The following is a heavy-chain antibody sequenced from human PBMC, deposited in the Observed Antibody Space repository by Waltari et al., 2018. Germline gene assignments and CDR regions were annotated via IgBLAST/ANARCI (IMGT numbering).Heavy chain of an antibody. CDR2: IYHSGST. V-gene: IGHV4-31*03. Sequence: QVQLQESGPGLVKPSQTLSLTCTVSGGSISSGGYYWSWIRQHPGKGLEWIGSIYHSGSTYYNPSLKSRVTISVDTSKNQFSLKLSSVTAADTAVYYCSSPRMADAFDIWGQGTMVTVSS. CDR1: GGSISSGGYY. J-gene: IGHJ3*02. CDR3: SSPRMADAFDI.